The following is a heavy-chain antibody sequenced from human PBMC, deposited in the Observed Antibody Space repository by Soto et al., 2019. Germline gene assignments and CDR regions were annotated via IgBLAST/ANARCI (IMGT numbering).Heavy chain of an antibody. CDR3: ARQVTSLDH. V-gene: IGHV4-39*01. D-gene: IGHD4-4*01. CDR2: IYNSGST. Sequence: QLQLQESGPGLVKPSETLSLTCTVSGDSISSGSHYWGWIRQPPGKGLEWIGNIYNSGSTVYNPSLSSRVSISVDTSKNQFSLRLHSVTAADTAVYYCARQVTSLDHWGQGTLVTVSS. CDR1: GDSISSGSHY. J-gene: IGHJ4*02.